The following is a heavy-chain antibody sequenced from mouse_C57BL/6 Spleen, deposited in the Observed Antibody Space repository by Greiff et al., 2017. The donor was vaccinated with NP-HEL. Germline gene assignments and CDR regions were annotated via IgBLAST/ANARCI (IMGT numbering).Heavy chain of an antibody. V-gene: IGHV14-2*01. Sequence: VQLQQSGAELVKPGASVKLSCTASGFNIKDYYMHWVKQRTEQGLEWIGRIDPEDGETKYAPQFPGKATITADTYSHPAYLQLSSLTSEDTAVYYCAPGDYFDYWGQGTTLTVSS. CDR2: IDPEDGET. CDR1: GFNIKDYY. CDR3: APGDYFDY. J-gene: IGHJ2*01.